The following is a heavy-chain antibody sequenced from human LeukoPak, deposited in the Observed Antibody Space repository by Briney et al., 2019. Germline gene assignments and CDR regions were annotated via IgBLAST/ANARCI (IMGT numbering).Heavy chain of an antibody. CDR1: GYSISSGYY. CDR2: IYHSGST. V-gene: IGHV4-38-2*02. Sequence: SETLSLTCTVSGYSISSGYYWGWIRQPPGKGLEWIGSIYHSGSTYYQPSLKSRVTISVDTSKNQFSLKLSSVTAADTAVYYCASLWFGELMYNWFDPWGQGTLVTVSS. D-gene: IGHD3-10*01. J-gene: IGHJ5*02. CDR3: ASLWFGELMYNWFDP.